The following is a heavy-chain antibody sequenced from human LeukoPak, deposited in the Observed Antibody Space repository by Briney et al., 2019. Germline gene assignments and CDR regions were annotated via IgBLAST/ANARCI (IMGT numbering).Heavy chain of an antibody. V-gene: IGHV1-69*06. Sequence: GASVKVSFKASVGTFTIYAISWVRQAPGQGGEWMGGIIPIFGTANYTQKLQGRVTITADTSTSTAYMELSSLRSEDTAVYYCARGLWSGYYYYYMDVWGKGTTVTVSS. CDR2: IIPIFGTA. J-gene: IGHJ6*03. CDR1: VGTFTIYA. CDR3: ARGLWSGYYYYYMDV. D-gene: IGHD3-3*01.